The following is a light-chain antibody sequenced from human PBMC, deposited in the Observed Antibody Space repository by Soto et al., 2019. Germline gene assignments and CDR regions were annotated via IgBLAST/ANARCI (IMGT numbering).Light chain of an antibody. CDR1: QGISNY. CDR2: AAS. J-gene: IGKJ4*01. CDR3: QKYNSAPLT. Sequence: DIHITHYPSSLSGSLGYRVTITCRASQGISNYLAWYQQKPGKVPKVLIYAASTLQSGVPSRFSGSGSGTDFTLTISSLQPQDVATYYCQKYNSAPLTFGGGTKVDIK. V-gene: IGKV1-27*01.